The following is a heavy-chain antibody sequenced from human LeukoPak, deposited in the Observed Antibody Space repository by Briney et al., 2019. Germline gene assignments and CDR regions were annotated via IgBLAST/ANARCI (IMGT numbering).Heavy chain of an antibody. D-gene: IGHD3-3*01. CDR1: GYTFTGYY. Sequence: ASVKVSCKASGYTFTGYYMHWARQALGQGLEWMGWINPNSGGTNYAQKFQGWVTMTRDTSISTAYMELSRLRSDDTAVYYCARQSLYDFWSEYYGMDVWGQGTTVTASS. V-gene: IGHV1-2*04. CDR2: INPNSGGT. CDR3: ARQSLYDFWSEYYGMDV. J-gene: IGHJ6*02.